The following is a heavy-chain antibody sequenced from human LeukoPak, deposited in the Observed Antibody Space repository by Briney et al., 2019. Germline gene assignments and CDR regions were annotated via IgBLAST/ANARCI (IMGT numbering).Heavy chain of an antibody. Sequence: PGGSLRLSCVASGFTVSSYYVSWVRQAPGKGLEWVSVIYSGGSTYYADSVEGRFTVSRDNSKNTLCLEMKSLRADDTAVYYCARVSTGIWADGSGSLYYYYYMDVWGKGTTVTISS. CDR3: ARVSTGIWADGSGSLYYYYYMDV. V-gene: IGHV3-53*01. CDR1: GFTVSSYY. D-gene: IGHD3-10*01. CDR2: IYSGGST. J-gene: IGHJ6*03.